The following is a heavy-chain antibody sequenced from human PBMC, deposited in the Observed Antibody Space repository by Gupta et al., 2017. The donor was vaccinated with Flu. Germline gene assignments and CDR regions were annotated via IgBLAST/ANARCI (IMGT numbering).Heavy chain of an antibody. CDR3: AKEVDIVVVPGDWFDP. V-gene: IGHV3-23*01. CDR1: GLIFSSYA. D-gene: IGHD2-21*01. CDR2: ISASGGST. Sequence: EVQLLESGGGLVQPGGSLRLSCAASGLIFSSYAMSWVRQAPGKGLEWVSAISASGGSTHYADSVKGRFTISRDNSKNTLYLQMKGLRVEDTAVYYCAKEVDIVVVPGDWFDPWGQGTLVTVSS. J-gene: IGHJ5*02.